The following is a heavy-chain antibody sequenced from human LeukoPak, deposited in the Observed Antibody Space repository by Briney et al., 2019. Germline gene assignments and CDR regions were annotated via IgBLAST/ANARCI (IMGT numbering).Heavy chain of an antibody. J-gene: IGHJ4*02. CDR2: IYYSGST. D-gene: IGHD5-18*01. Sequence: SETLSLTCTVSGGSISSYYWSWIRQPPGKGLEWIGYIYYSGSTNYNPSLKSRVTISVDTSKNQFSLKLSSATAADTAVYYCANFRDTAMITPDYWGQGTLVTVSS. CDR1: GGSISSYY. CDR3: ANFRDTAMITPDY. V-gene: IGHV4-59*01.